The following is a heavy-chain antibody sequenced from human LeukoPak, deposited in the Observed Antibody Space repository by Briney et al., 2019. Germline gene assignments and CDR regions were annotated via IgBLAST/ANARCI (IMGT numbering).Heavy chain of an antibody. CDR1: GGTFSSYA. V-gene: IGHV1-69*05. Sequence: SVKVSCKASGGTFSSYAISWVRQAPGQGLEWMGGVIPIFGTANYAQKFQGRVTITTDESTSTAYMELNSLRSEDTAVYYCARAGAPATASYFDYWGQGTLVTVSS. J-gene: IGHJ4*02. CDR2: VIPIFGTA. CDR3: ARAGAPATASYFDY. D-gene: IGHD2-21*02.